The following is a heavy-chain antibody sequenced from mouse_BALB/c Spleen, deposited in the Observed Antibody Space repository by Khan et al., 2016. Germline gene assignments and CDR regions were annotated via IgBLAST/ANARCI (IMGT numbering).Heavy chain of an antibody. CDR1: GFTFSSYG. J-gene: IGHJ3*01. Sequence: EVELVESGGGLVKPGGSLKLSCAASGFTFSSYGMSWVRQTPEKRLEWVATISGGGSYTYYPDRVTGRFTISRDNDKHNLYLQRSSLRSEDTALYSCARQGFAYWGQGTLVTVSA. V-gene: IGHV5-9-2*01. CDR2: ISGGGSYT. CDR3: ARQGFAY.